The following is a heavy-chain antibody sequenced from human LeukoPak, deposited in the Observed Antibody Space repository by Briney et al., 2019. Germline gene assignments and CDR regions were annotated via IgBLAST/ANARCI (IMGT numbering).Heavy chain of an antibody. Sequence: ASVKVSFKAFGYTFTAYYMHWVRQAPGQGLEWMGWINPNSGGTNYAQKFQGRVTMTRDTSISTAYMELSRLRSDDTAVYYCARDYYDSSGFGAFDIWGQGTMVTVSS. CDR3: ARDYYDSSGFGAFDI. CDR2: INPNSGGT. D-gene: IGHD3-22*01. CDR1: GYTFTAYY. V-gene: IGHV1-2*02. J-gene: IGHJ3*02.